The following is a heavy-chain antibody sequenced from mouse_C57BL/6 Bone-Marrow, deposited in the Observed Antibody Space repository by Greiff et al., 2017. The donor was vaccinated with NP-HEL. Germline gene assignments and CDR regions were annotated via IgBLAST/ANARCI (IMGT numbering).Heavy chain of an antibody. D-gene: IGHD2-3*01. CDR3: ARSVYDGYYMDY. CDR2: IYPRSGNT. CDR1: GYTFTSYG. Sequence: VKLQESGAELARPGASVKLSYKASGYTFTSYGISWVKQRTGQGLEWIGEIYPRSGNTYYNEKFKGKATLTADKSSSTAYMELRSLTSEDSAVYFCARSVYDGYYMDYWGQGTSVTVSS. J-gene: IGHJ4*01. V-gene: IGHV1-81*01.